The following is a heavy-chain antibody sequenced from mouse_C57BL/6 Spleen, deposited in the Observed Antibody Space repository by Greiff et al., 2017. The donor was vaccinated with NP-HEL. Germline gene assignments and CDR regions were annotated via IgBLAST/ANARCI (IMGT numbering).Heavy chain of an antibody. CDR2: ISYDGSN. D-gene: IGHD2-1*01. CDR3: ARDRDGNLPFAY. J-gene: IGHJ3*01. V-gene: IGHV3-6*01. CDR1: GYSITSGYY. Sequence: DVQLQESGPGLVKPSQSLSLTCSVTGYSITSGYYWNWIRQFPGNKLEWMGYISYDGSNNYNPSLKNRISITRDTSKNQFFLKLNSVTTEDTATYYCARDRDGNLPFAYWGQGTLVTVSA.